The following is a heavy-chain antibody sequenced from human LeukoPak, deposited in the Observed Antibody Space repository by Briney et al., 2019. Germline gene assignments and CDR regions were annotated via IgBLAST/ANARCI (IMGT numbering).Heavy chain of an antibody. V-gene: IGHV3-30-3*01. CDR3: ARVYSSSWYDGYYFDY. CDR2: ISYDGSNK. J-gene: IGHJ4*02. D-gene: IGHD6-13*01. Sequence: GGSLRLSCAASGFTFSSYAMHWVRQAPGKGLEWVAVISYDGSNKYYADSGKGRFTISRDNSKNTLYLQMNSLRAEDTAVYYCARVYSSSWYDGYYFDYWGQGTLVTVSS. CDR1: GFTFSSYA.